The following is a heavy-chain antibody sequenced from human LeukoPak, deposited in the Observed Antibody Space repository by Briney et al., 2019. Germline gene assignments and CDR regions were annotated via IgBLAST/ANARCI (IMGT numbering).Heavy chain of an antibody. Sequence: SQTLSLTCTVSGGSISSGDYYWSWIRQPPGKGLEWIGYIYYSGSTYYNPSLKSRVTISVDTSKNQFSLKLSSVTAADTAVYYCASVTPNSSGWYKDYWGQGTLVTVSS. CDR2: IYYSGST. J-gene: IGHJ4*02. CDR1: GGSISSGDYY. CDR3: ASVTPNSSGWYKDY. V-gene: IGHV4-30-4*01. D-gene: IGHD6-19*01.